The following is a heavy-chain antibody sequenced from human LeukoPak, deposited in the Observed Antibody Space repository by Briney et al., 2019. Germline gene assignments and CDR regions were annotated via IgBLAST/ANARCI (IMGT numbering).Heavy chain of an antibody. CDR3: ARLNTYGDWRFDP. J-gene: IGHJ5*02. CDR1: GFTFSSYS. CDR2: ISSSSSTI. Sequence: GGSLRLSCAASGFTFSSYSMNWVRQAPGKGLGWVSYISSSSSTIYYADSVKGRFTISRDNAKNSLYLQMNSLRAEDTAVYYCARLNTYGDWRFDPWGQGTLVTVSS. V-gene: IGHV3-48*01. D-gene: IGHD4-17*01.